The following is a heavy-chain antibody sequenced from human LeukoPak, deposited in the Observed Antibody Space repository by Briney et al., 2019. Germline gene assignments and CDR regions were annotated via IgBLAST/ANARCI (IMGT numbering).Heavy chain of an antibody. J-gene: IGHJ4*02. D-gene: IGHD4-23*01. Sequence: SGPTLVNPPQTLTLTCTLSGFALSTAGVGVGWVRQPPGKALEWLAVTSWNGDRRVNPSLNSRLTITKHISKNQVVLTMSNMDPVDTATYYCAHRPGNYDYGSKGFDFWGQGTLVTVSS. CDR2: TSWNGDR. CDR1: GFALSTAGVG. V-gene: IGHV2-5*01. CDR3: AHRPGNYDYGSKGFDF.